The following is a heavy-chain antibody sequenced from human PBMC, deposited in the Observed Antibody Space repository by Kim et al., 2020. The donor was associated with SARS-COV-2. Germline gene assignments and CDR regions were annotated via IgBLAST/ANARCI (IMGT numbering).Heavy chain of an antibody. V-gene: IGHV5-51*01. CDR3: ARRPPGGYYYEYYFDC. J-gene: IGHJ4*02. Sequence: PSFQGQVTISADKSISTAYLQWSSLKASDTAMYYCARRPPGGYYYEYYFDCWGQGTLVTVSS. D-gene: IGHD3-22*01.